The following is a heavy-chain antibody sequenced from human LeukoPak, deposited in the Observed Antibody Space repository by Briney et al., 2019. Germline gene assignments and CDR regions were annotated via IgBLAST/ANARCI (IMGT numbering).Heavy chain of an antibody. CDR2: INPNSGGT. CDR1: GYTFTGYY. Sequence: ASVKVSCKASGYTFTGYYMYWVRQAPGQGLEWMGWINPNSGGTNYAQKFQGRVTMTRDTPISTAYMDLSRLRSDDTAVYYCARVYNFHYGVDVWGQGTTVTVSS. CDR3: ARVYNFHYGVDV. V-gene: IGHV1-2*02. J-gene: IGHJ6*02.